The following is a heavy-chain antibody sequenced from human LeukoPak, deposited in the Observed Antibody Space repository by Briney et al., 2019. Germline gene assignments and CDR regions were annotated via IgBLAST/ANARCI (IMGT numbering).Heavy chain of an antibody. Sequence: SETLSLTCTVSGGSISSANYYWGWIRQPSGKGLEWIGSVYNSGSTYYNPSLKSRVIVSLHMSQNQFSLRLTSVTAADTAIYYCARLSGYDWESFYDYWGQGTLVTVSS. V-gene: IGHV4-39*07. CDR3: ARLSGYDWESFYDY. D-gene: IGHD5-12*01. J-gene: IGHJ4*02. CDR2: VYNSGST. CDR1: GGSISSANYY.